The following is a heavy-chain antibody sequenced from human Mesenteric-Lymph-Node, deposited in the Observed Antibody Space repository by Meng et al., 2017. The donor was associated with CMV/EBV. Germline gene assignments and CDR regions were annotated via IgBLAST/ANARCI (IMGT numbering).Heavy chain of an antibody. V-gene: IGHV1-2*02. CDR2: INPNSGGT. D-gene: IGHD3-3*01. J-gene: IGHJ4*02. CDR3: ARGGYDFWSDKSPFDY. CDR1: GYTFTHHF. Sequence: ASVKVSCKASGYTFTHHFIHWVRQAPGQGLEWMGWINPNSGGTNSAQIFQARITMPWDTSISTAYMELSRLRSDDTAVYYCARGGYDFWSDKSPFDYWGQGTLVTVSS.